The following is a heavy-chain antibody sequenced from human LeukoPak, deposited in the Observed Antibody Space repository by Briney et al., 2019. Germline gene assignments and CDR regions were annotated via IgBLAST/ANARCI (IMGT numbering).Heavy chain of an antibody. J-gene: IGHJ4*02. CDR1: GFTFSGSA. CDR3: TRHTTYYYDSSGYFGADY. Sequence: GGSLRLSCAASGFTFSGSAMHWVRQASGKGLEWVGRIRSKANSYATAYAASVKGRFTISRDDSKNTAYLQMNSLKTEDTAVYYCTRHTTYYYDSSGYFGADYWGQGTLVTVSS. D-gene: IGHD3-22*01. V-gene: IGHV3-73*01. CDR2: IRSKANSYAT.